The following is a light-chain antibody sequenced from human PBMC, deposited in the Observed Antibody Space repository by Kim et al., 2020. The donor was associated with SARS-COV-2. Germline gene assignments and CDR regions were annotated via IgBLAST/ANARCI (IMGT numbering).Light chain of an antibody. V-gene: IGKV1-27*01. CDR1: QAISNY. J-gene: IGKJ1*01. CDR2: AAS. Sequence: ASVGDRVTIPCPASQAISNYLAWYQKKPGKVPKRLIFAASTLQSGVPSRISGGVSGTQFTLTISSLQPEDVATYFCQTYNSGPRTFGEGTKVYIK. CDR3: QTYNSGPRT.